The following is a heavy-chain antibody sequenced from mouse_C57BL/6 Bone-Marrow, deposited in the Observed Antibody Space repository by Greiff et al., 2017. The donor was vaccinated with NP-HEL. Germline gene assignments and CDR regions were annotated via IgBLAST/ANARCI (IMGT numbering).Heavy chain of an antibody. V-gene: IGHV3-6*01. CDR3: ARGRQLRLRWFAY. J-gene: IGHJ3*01. CDR1: CYSITSGYY. D-gene: IGHD3-2*02. CDR2: ISYDGSN. Sequence: ESGPGLVKPSQSLSLTCSVTCYSITSGYYWNWIRQFPGNKLEWMGYISYDGSNNYNPSLKNRISITRDTSKNQFFLKLNSVTTEDTATYYCARGRQLRLRWFAYWGQGTLVTVSA.